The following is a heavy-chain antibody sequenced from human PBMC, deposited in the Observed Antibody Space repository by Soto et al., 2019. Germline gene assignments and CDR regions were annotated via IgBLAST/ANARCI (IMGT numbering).Heavy chain of an antibody. Sequence: HLQLQESGPGLVKPSQTLSLTCAVSGDSISSGGYSWSWIRQPPGKGLEWIGYIYHSGSTYYNPSLGSRVTISVDRSKNQFSLKLTSVTAADSAFYYCARGISTAVRWFDPWGQGTLVTVSS. CDR2: IYHSGST. D-gene: IGHD2-2*01. V-gene: IGHV4-30-2*01. CDR1: GDSISSGGYS. CDR3: ARGISTAVRWFDP. J-gene: IGHJ5*02.